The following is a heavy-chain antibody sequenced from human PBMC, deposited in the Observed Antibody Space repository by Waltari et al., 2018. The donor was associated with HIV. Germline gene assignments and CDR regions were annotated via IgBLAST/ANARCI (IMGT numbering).Heavy chain of an antibody. CDR2: INPNSGGT. D-gene: IGHD2-15*01. CDR3: ARDLVVVVAATQGWFDP. J-gene: IGHJ5*02. CDR1: GYTFTGYY. Sequence: QVQLVQSGAEVKKPGASVKVSCKASGYTFTGYYMHWVLQAPGQGLEWMGWINPNSGGTNYAQKFQGRVTMTRDTSISTAYMELSRLRSDDTAVYYCARDLVVVVAATQGWFDPWGQGTLVTVSS. V-gene: IGHV1-2*02.